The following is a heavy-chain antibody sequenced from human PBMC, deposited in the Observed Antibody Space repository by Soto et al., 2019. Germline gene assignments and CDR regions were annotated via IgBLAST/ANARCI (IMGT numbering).Heavy chain of an antibody. V-gene: IGHV3-33*01. J-gene: IGHJ1*01. CDR1: GFTFSSYG. CDR2: IWYDGSNK. D-gene: IGHD2-21*01. Sequence: GGSLRLSCAASGFTFSSYGMHWVRQAPGKGLEWVAVIWYDGSNKYYADSVKGRFTISRDNSKNTLYLQMNSLRAEDTAVYYCARDIGGEGEYFQHWGQGTLVTVSS. CDR3: ARDIGGEGEYFQH.